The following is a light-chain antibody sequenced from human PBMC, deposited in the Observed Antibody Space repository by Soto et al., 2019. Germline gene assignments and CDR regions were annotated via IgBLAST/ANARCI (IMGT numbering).Light chain of an antibody. Sequence: IHLSQSPSFLSASVRDRVTITCRASQRIRSNLGWYQQKPGKAPKLLIYDASRLQSGVPSRFSGSGSGTDFTLTISSLQPEDFATYYCLQDYNYPRTFGQGTKVDIK. CDR3: LQDYNYPRT. V-gene: IGKV1-6*01. J-gene: IGKJ1*01. CDR2: DAS. CDR1: QRIRSN.